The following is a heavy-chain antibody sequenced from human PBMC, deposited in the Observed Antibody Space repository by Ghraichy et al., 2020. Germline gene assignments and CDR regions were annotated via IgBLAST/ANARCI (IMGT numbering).Heavy chain of an antibody. Sequence: ETLSLTCAVSGGSISSDNWWSWVRQPPGKGLEWIGEIYHSGGSNYNPPLKSRVTISVDKSKNQFSLNLRSVTAADTAVYYCARDWRATPRKGYAFDIWGQGTMVTVSS. J-gene: IGHJ3*02. V-gene: IGHV4-4*02. CDR1: GGSISSDNW. CDR2: IYHSGGS. CDR3: ARDWRATPRKGYAFDI. D-gene: IGHD3-3*01.